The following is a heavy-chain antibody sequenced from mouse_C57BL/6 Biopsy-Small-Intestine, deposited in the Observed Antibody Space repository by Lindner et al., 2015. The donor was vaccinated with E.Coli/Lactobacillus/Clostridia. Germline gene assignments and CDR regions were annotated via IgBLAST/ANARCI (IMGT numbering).Heavy chain of an antibody. CDR3: ARSHSGYYAMDY. V-gene: IGHV1-82*01. J-gene: IGHJ4*01. CDR1: GYAFSSSW. CDR2: IYPGDGDT. Sequence: VQLQESGPELVKPGASVKISCKASGYAFSSSWMIWVRQRPGKGLEWIGRIYPGDGDTNYNGKFKGKATLTADKSSSTAYMQLSSLTSEDSAVYFCARSHSGYYAMDYWGQGTSVTVSS. D-gene: IGHD1-3*01.